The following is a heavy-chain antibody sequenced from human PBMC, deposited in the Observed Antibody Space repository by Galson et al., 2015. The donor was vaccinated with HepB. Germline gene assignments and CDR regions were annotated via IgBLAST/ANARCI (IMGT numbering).Heavy chain of an antibody. D-gene: IGHD6-19*01. V-gene: IGHV3-30-3*01. CDR3: ARDHPSGRYYFDY. CDR1: GFTFSTYA. CDR2: ISFDGSNK. J-gene: IGHJ4*02. Sequence: SLRLSCAASGFTFSTYALHWVRQAPGKGLEWVAVISFDGSNKYYADSVKGRFTISRDNSKNTLYLQMNSLRDEDTAVYYCARDHPSGRYYFDYWGQGTLVTVSS.